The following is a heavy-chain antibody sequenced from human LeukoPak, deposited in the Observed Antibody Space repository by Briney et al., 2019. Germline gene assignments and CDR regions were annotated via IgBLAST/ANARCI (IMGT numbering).Heavy chain of an antibody. D-gene: IGHD3-3*01. J-gene: IGHJ3*02. CDR2: IYYSGST. CDR1: GGSISSYY. CDR3: ATQERITIFGVVSPDAFDI. Sequence: SETLSLTCTVSGGSISSYYWSWIRQPPGKGLEGIGYIYYSGSTNYNPSLKSRVTISVDASKNQFSLKLSSVTAADTAVYYCATQERITIFGVVSPDAFDIWGQGTMVTVSS. V-gene: IGHV4-59*08.